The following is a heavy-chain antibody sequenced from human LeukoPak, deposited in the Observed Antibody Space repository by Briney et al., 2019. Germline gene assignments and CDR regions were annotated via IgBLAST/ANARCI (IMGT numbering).Heavy chain of an antibody. CDR3: GRLFDS. V-gene: IGHV4-39*01. J-gene: IGHJ4*02. Sequence: SETLSLTCTVSGGAIISDNFYWGWVRQPPGKGPEWVGSINYSGTTYYNPSLRSRVSISVDTSRTQFFLRLNSVTAADTAVYYCGRLFDSWGQGILVTVSS. CDR1: GGAIISDNFY. CDR2: INYSGTT.